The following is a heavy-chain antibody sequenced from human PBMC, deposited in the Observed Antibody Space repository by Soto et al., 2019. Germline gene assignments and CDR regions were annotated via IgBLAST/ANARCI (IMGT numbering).Heavy chain of an antibody. CDR2: ISWNSGSI. V-gene: IGHV3-9*01. J-gene: IGHJ4*02. Sequence: EVQLVESGGGLVQPGRSLRLSCAASGFTFDDYAMHWVRQAPGKGLEWVSGISWNSGSIGYADSVKGRFTISRDNAKNSLYLQMNSLRAEDTALYYCAKAPSGDRNIYYFDYWGQGTLVTVSS. CDR1: GFTFDDYA. D-gene: IGHD4-17*01. CDR3: AKAPSGDRNIYYFDY.